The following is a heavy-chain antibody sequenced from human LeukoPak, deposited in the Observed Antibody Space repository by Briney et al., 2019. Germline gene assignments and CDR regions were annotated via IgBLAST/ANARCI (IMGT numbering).Heavy chain of an antibody. V-gene: IGHV1-18*01. CDR3: ARDLISRWELPNDAFDI. Sequence: ASVKVSCKASGYTFTSYGISWVRQAPGQGLEWMGWISAYNGNTNYAQKLQGRVTMTTDTSTSTAYMELRSLRSDDTAGYYCARDLISRWELPNDAFDIWGQGTMVTVSS. D-gene: IGHD1-26*01. CDR1: GYTFTSYG. J-gene: IGHJ3*02. CDR2: ISAYNGNT.